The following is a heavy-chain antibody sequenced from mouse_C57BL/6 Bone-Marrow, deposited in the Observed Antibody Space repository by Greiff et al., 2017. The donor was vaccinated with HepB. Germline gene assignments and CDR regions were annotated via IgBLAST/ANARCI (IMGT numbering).Heavy chain of an antibody. CDR3: ARGRYFDY. CDR1: GFTFSDYG. Sequence: EVQLVESGGGLVKPGGSLKLSCAASGFTFSDYGMHWVRQTPEKGLEWVAYISSGSSTIYYADTVKGRVTFSRDNAKNTLFLQMTSLRSEDTAMYYCARGRYFDYWGQGTTLTVSS. V-gene: IGHV5-17*01. J-gene: IGHJ2*01. CDR2: ISSGSSTI.